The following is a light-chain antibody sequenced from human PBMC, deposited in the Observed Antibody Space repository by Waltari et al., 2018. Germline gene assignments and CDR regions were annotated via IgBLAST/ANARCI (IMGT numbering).Light chain of an antibody. CDR1: QSVSSSY. J-gene: IGKJ3*01. Sequence: EIVLTQSPGTLSLSPGERATLSCRASQSVSSSYLAWYQQKPGQTHRLLIYGASTRATGIPDRFSGSGSGTDFTLTITRLEPEDFAVYYCQQYGSFFGPGTRVDIK. V-gene: IGKV3-20*01. CDR3: QQYGSF. CDR2: GAS.